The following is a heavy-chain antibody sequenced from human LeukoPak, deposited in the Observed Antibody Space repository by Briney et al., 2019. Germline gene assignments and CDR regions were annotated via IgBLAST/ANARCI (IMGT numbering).Heavy chain of an antibody. D-gene: IGHD3-3*01. V-gene: IGHV3-15*01. Sequence: GGSLRLSCAASGFTFSIAWMSWVRQAPGKGLEWLGQIKKKTDGATTSYAAPVKGRFTISRDDSKNTLFLQMNSLKTEDTALYYCTWSGLKIESWGQGTLVTVSS. CDR2: IKKKTDGATT. J-gene: IGHJ4*02. CDR1: GFTFSIAW. CDR3: TWSGLKIES.